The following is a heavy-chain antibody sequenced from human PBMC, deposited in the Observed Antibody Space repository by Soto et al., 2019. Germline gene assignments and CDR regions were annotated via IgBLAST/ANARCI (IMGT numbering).Heavy chain of an antibody. CDR3: AIAQTYYDFWSGDSDAFDI. J-gene: IGHJ3*02. CDR1: GYSFTSYW. D-gene: IGHD3-3*01. CDR2: IYPGDSDT. V-gene: IGHV5-51*01. Sequence: GESLKISCQGSGYSFTSYWLGWVRQMPGKGLEWMGIIYPGDSDTRYSPSFQGQVTISADKSISTAYLQWSSLKASDTAMYYCAIAQTYYDFWSGDSDAFDIWGQGTMVTVSS.